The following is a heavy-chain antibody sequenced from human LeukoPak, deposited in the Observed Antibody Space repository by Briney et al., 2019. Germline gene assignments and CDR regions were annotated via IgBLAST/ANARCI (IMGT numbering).Heavy chain of an antibody. CDR3: ARGAYGGYDRSQLDI. CDR2: MYHSGTT. J-gene: IGHJ3*02. D-gene: IGHD5-12*01. Sequence: SETLSLTCTVSGGSISSTNYYWGWIRQPPGKGLEWIGNMYHSGTTNYNPSLKSRVTISVDTSRNQFSLNLTSVTAADTAVYYCARGAYGGYDRSQLDIWGQGTMVTVSS. CDR1: GGSISSTNYY. V-gene: IGHV4-39*07.